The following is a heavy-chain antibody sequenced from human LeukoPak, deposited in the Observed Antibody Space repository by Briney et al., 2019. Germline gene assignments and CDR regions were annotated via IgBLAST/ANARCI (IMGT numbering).Heavy chain of an antibody. J-gene: IGHJ4*02. CDR2: INPNSGGT. D-gene: IGHD2-2*01. V-gene: IGHV1-2*02. CDR1: GYTFTGYY. CDR3: ARMVVYCSSTSCHDY. Sequence: ASVKVSCKASGYTFTGYYMHWVRQAPGQGLEWMGWINPNSGGTNYAQTFQGRVTMTRDTSISTAYMELSRLRSDDTAVYYCARMVVYCSSTSCHDYWGQGTLVTVSS.